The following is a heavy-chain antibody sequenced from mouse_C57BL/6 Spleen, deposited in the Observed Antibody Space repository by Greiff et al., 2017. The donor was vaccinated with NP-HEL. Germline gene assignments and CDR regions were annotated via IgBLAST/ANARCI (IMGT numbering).Heavy chain of an antibody. V-gene: IGHV1-64*01. CDR2: IHPNSGST. J-gene: IGHJ3*01. CDR3: ARQLRLPFAY. D-gene: IGHD3-2*02. CDR1: GYTFTSYW. Sequence: QVQLQQPGAELVKPGASVKLSCKASGYTFTSYWMPWVKQRPGQGLEWIGMIHPNSGSTNYNEKFKSKATLTVDKSSSTAYMQLSSLTSEDSAVYYCARQLRLPFAYWGQGTLVTVSA.